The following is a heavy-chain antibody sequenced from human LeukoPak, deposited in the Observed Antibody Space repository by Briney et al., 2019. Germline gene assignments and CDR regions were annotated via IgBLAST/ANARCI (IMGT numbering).Heavy chain of an antibody. D-gene: IGHD3-9*01. J-gene: IGHJ4*02. CDR2: ISGGSN. V-gene: IGHV3-38-3*01. CDR3: KKDRPVLRYFDWLFPGGYFDY. Sequence: AGASLRLSCAASGFTVSSNEMSWVRPAPGKGLGWASSISGGSNNYADSRKDSFTTSTENSTNTLHFQMKSQRAEDTAVYYCKKDRPVLRYFDWLFPGGYFDYWGQGTLVTVSS. CDR1: GFTVSSNE.